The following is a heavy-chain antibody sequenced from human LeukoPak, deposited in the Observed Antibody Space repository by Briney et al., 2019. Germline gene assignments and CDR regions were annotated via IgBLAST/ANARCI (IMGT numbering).Heavy chain of an antibody. CDR1: GLTLTTYT. D-gene: IGHD3-3*02. Sequence: GGSLRLSCAAPGLTLTTYTMNWVRQAPGKGLEWVSSISSSGRNIYYADSVKGRFTISRDNSNNSLYLQMSSLRADDTAAYYCASDMPRVASLEWLSSGFDCWGQGTLATVSS. CDR3: ASDMPRVASLEWLSSGFDC. CDR2: ISSSGRNI. J-gene: IGHJ4*02. V-gene: IGHV3-21*01.